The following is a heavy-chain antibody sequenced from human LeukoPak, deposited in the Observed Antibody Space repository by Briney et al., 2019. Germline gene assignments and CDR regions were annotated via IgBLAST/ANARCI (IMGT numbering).Heavy chain of an antibody. CDR3: ARGVVDYSTRSGYLSH. Sequence: PSETLSLTCAVYSGSFNDYCWIWLRQPPRRGLEWIGEIYSGGSANYDPSLKGRLAISVDPSKSQFSLKLSSPTAADTAVYFCARGVVDYSTRSGYLSHWGQGTLVTVSS. V-gene: IGHV4-34*01. D-gene: IGHD3-22*01. CDR1: SGSFNDYC. J-gene: IGHJ4*02. CDR2: IYSGGSA.